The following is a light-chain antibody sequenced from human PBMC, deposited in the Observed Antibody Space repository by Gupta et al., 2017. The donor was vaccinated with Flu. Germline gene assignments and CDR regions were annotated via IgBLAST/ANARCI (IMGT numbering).Light chain of an antibody. CDR1: QNSTW. Sequence: SPSTLAASVGDRVTSTCRASQNSTWLAWYQQKPGKVPKVLIYKASSLESGVPSRFSGSGSGTEFTLIISSLQPDDSATYFCQQDNSYPYTFGQGTKLEIK. CDR3: QQDNSYPYT. CDR2: KAS. V-gene: IGKV1-5*03. J-gene: IGKJ2*01.